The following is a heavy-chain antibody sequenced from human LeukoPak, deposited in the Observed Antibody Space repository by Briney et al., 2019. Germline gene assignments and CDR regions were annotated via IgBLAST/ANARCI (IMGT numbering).Heavy chain of an antibody. CDR1: GFSFSTYD. D-gene: IGHD5-24*01. J-gene: IGHJ4*02. CDR2: ISTTGGYT. V-gene: IGHV3-23*01. Sequence: GGSLRLSCVGSGFSFSTYDMGWVRQTPGKGLEWVSAISTTGGYTEDADSVKGWFTISRDNSQNTLFLQMHSLRAEDTAVYYCAKKPATIKFPFDIWGQGTLVTVSP. CDR3: AKKPATIKFPFDI.